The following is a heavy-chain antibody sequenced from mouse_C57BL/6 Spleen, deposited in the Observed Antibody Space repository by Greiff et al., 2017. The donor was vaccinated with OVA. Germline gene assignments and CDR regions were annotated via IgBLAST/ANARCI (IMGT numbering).Heavy chain of an antibody. J-gene: IGHJ4*01. D-gene: IGHD2-4*01. V-gene: IGHV1-61*01. CDR1: GYTFTSYW. CDR2: IYPSDSET. CDR3: ARQEMYYDYGDYAMDY. Sequence: QVQLQQPGAELVRPGSSVKLSCKASGYTFTSYWMAWVKQRPGQGLEWIGNIYPSDSETHYNQKFKDKATLTVDKSSSTAYMQLSSLTSEDSAVYYCARQEMYYDYGDYAMDYLGQVTSVTVSS.